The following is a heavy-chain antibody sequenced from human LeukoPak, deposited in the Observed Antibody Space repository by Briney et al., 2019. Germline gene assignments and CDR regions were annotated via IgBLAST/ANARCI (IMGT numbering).Heavy chain of an antibody. CDR1: GFTFSNYA. J-gene: IGHJ4*02. Sequence: GGSLRLSCAASGFTFSNYAMSWVRQAPGKGLAWVSSISSSSSYIYYADSVKGRFTISRDNAKNSLYLQMNSLRAEDTAVYYCARDLRPGYYDSSGRYKGGFDYWGQGTLVTVSS. CDR3: ARDLRPGYYDSSGRYKGGFDY. CDR2: ISSSSSYI. V-gene: IGHV3-21*01. D-gene: IGHD3-22*01.